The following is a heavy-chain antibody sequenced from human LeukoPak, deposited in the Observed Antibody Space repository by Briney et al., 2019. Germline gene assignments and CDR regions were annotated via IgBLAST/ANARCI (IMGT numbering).Heavy chain of an antibody. CDR3: ARYSSGWTASYNWFDP. D-gene: IGHD6-19*01. V-gene: IGHV3-48*03. J-gene: IGHJ5*02. CDR1: GFTFSSYE. CDR2: ISSSGSTI. Sequence: GGSLRLSCAASGFTFSSYEMNWVRQASGKGLEWVSYISSSGSTIYYADSVKGRFTISRDNAKNSLYLQMNSLSAEDTAVYYCARYSSGWTASYNWFDPWGEGTLVTASS.